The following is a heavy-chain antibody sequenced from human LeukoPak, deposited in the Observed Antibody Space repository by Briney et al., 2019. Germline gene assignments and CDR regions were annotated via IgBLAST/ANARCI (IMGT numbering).Heavy chain of an antibody. J-gene: IGHJ4*02. CDR2: IHHSGST. CDR3: AAKTTVATYYFDS. D-gene: IGHD4-11*01. CDR1: GGSISSSHW. Sequence: PSETLSLTCAVSGGSISSSHWWSWVRQPPGKGLEWIGEIHHSGSTNFDPSLKSRVTVSVDKSKNQFSLKLTSVTAADTAVYYCAAKTTVATYYFDSWGQGILVTVSS. V-gene: IGHV4-4*02.